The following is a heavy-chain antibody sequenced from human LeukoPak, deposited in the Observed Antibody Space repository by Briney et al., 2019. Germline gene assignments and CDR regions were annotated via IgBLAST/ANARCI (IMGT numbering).Heavy chain of an antibody. CDR3: ASCSSPSCYHYWYFDL. J-gene: IGHJ2*01. D-gene: IGHD2-2*01. CDR2: INPNSGGT. Sequence: ASVKVSCKASGYTFTGYYMHWVRQAPGQGLEWMGWINPNSGGTNYAQKFQGRVTMTRDTSISTAYMELSRLRSDDTAVYYCASCSSPSCYHYWYFDLWGRGPLVTVSS. V-gene: IGHV1-2*02. CDR1: GYTFTGYY.